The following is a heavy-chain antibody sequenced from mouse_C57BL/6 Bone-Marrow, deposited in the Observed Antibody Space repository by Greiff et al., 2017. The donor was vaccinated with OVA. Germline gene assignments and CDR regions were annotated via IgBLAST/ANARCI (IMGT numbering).Heavy chain of an antibody. V-gene: IGHV5-17*01. J-gene: IGHJ2*01. CDR3: TRERFDYYGSSFLDY. Sequence: EVQGVESGGGLVKPGGSLKLSCAASGFTFSDYGMHWVRQAPEKGLEWVAYISSGSSTIYYADTVKGRFTISRDNAKNTLFLQMTSLRSEDTAMYYCTRERFDYYGSSFLDYWGQGTTLTVSS. D-gene: IGHD1-1*01. CDR2: ISSGSSTI. CDR1: GFTFSDYG.